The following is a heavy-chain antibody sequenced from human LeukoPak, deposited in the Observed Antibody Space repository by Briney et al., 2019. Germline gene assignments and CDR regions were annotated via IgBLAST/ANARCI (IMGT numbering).Heavy chain of an antibody. D-gene: IGHD3-3*01. Sequence: SETLSLTCAVYGGSFSGYYWSWIRQPPGKGLEWIGYIYYSGSTNYNPSLKSRVTISVDTSKNQFSLKLSSVTAADTAVYYCARGRLRFLEWSNSDYWGQGTLVTVSS. CDR2: IYYSGST. J-gene: IGHJ4*02. CDR1: GGSFSGYY. CDR3: ARGRLRFLEWSNSDY. V-gene: IGHV4-59*01.